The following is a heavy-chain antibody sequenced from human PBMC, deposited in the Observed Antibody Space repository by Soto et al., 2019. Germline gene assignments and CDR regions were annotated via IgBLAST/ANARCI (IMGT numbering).Heavy chain of an antibody. J-gene: IGHJ4*02. CDR2: LSNTGRRT. CDR3: ATEMGATQGPFDN. Sequence: EVQVLESGGGLVQPGGSLRLSCVVSVFPFGANAMSWVRQAPGKGLEWVLGLSNTGRRTSYADSVKGRFSISRDNSENTVYLQMNSLRVEDMAVYYCATEMGATQGPFDNWGQGTLVTVSS. D-gene: IGHD1-26*01. V-gene: IGHV3-23*01. CDR1: VFPFGANA.